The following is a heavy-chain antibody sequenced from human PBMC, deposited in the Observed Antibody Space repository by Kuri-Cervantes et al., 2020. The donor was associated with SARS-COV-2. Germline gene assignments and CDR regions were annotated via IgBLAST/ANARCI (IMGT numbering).Heavy chain of an antibody. CDR2: ISWNSGSI. J-gene: IGHJ5*02. Sequence: SLKISRQASGFTFDDYAMHWVRQAPGKGLEWVSGISWNSGSIGYADSVKARFTISRDNSKNTLYLQMNSLRAEDTAVYYCAKTWFGEWASNVGRNWFDPWGQGTLVTVSS. CDR3: AKTWFGEWASNVGRNWFDP. D-gene: IGHD3-10*01. V-gene: IGHV3-9*01. CDR1: GFTFDDYA.